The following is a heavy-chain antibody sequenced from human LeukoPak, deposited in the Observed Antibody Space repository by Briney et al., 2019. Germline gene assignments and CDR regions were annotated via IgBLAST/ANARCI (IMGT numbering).Heavy chain of an antibody. CDR2: ISSSSSYI. V-gene: IGHV3-21*01. J-gene: IGHJ4*02. CDR1: GSDFNYYD. D-gene: IGHD3-16*01. Sequence: GGSLRLSCVGSGSDFNYYDMNWVRQAPGKGLEWVSSISSSSSYIYFADSTKGRFTISRDNANGSVFLQMSGLRPEDTAVYYCARRGGLSSGRSFDHWGQGTLVTVSS. CDR3: ARRGGLSSGRSFDH.